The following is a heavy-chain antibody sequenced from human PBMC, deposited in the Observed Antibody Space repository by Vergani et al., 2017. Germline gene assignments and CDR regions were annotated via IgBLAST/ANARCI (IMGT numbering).Heavy chain of an antibody. CDR3: GRDAFKGKPDVVDI. CDR1: GFTFTNYD. J-gene: IGHJ3*02. Sequence: QVQLVESGGGVVQPGRSLRVSCAGSGFTFTNYDMHWVRQAPGKGLEWVAVISMDGSITHYGDSVKGRVTITRDNSKNTMYLQMTSLRGDDTAIYYCGRDAFKGKPDVVDIWGEGTLVTVS. V-gene: IGHV3-30*19. CDR2: ISMDGSIT.